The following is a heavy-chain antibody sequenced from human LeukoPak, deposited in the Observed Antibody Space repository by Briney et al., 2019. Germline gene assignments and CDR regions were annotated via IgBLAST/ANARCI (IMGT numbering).Heavy chain of an antibody. CDR3: ARHGNVVVVPAAKGFDY. CDR1: GGSFSSSNYF. Sequence: PPETLSLTCTVSGGSFSSSNYFWVWIRQPPGKGLAWIGSIYYSGNSYHNPSLKSRVTISVGTSKNHFSLKLRSVMAADTAVYYCARHGNVVVVPAAKGFDYWGQGTQVTVSS. J-gene: IGHJ4*02. V-gene: IGHV4-39*01. CDR2: IYYSGNS. D-gene: IGHD2-2*01.